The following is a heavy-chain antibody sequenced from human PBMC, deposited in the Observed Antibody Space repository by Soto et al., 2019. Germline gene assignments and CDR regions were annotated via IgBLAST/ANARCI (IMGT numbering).Heavy chain of an antibody. CDR2: IYYSGNK. V-gene: IGHV4-39*07. D-gene: IGHD3-10*01. CDR1: GGSISGSSYY. J-gene: IGHJ6*02. CDR3: ARDAEMAKGGSYGMDV. Sequence: SETLSLTCTVAGGSISGSSYYWDWIRQSPGKGLEWIGSIYYSGNKYYNPSLKSRVTISVDTSKNQFSLKLSSVTAADTAVYYCARDAEMAKGGSYGMDVWGQGTTVTVSS.